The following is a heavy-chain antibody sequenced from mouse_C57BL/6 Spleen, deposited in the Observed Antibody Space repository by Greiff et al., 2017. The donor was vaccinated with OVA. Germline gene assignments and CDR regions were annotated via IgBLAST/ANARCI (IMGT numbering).Heavy chain of an antibody. J-gene: IGHJ2*01. CDR1: GFTFSSYT. Sequence: EVHLVESGGGLVKPGGSLKLSCAASGFTFSSYTMSWVRQTPEKRLEWVATISGGGGNTYYPDSVKGRFTISRDNAKNTLYLQMSSLRSEDTALYYCARLSYGNYVTSPDYWGQGTTLTVSS. CDR2: ISGGGGNT. CDR3: ARLSYGNYVTSPDY. V-gene: IGHV5-9*01. D-gene: IGHD2-1*01.